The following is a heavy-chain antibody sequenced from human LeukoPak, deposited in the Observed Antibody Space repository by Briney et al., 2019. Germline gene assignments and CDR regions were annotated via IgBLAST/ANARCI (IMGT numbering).Heavy chain of an antibody. CDR2: ISWNSGSI. CDR3: AKDPTEMATMTNYFDY. V-gene: IGHV3-9*01. Sequence: GGSLRLSCAASGFTFSSYAMSWVRQAPGKGLEWVSGISWNSGSIGYADSAKGRFTISRDNAKNPLYLQMNSLRAEDTALYYCAKDPTEMATMTNYFDYWGQGTLVTVSS. J-gene: IGHJ4*02. D-gene: IGHD5-24*01. CDR1: GFTFSSYA.